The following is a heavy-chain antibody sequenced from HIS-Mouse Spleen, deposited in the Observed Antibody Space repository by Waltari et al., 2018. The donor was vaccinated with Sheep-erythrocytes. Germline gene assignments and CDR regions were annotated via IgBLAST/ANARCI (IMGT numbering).Heavy chain of an antibody. CDR1: GGSISSSSYY. CDR2: IYYSGST. Sequence: QLQLQESGPGLVKPSETLSLTCTVSGGSISSSSYYWGWIRQPPGKGLEWIGSIYYSGSTYSNPSIKSRVTISVDTSKNQFSLKLSSVTAADTAVYYCARDEGTYYDFWSGYPPSYYFDYWGQGTLVTVSS. CDR3: ARDEGTYYDFWSGYPPSYYFDY. J-gene: IGHJ4*02. D-gene: IGHD3-3*01. V-gene: IGHV4-39*07.